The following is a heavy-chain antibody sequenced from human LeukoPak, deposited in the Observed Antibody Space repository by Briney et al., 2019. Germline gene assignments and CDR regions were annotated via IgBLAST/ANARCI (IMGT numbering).Heavy chain of an antibody. Sequence: GGSLRLSCAASGFTFSSYAMSWVRQAPGKGLEWVSAISGSGGSTYYADSVKGRFTISRDNSKNTLYLQMNSLRAEDTAVYYCARGRPDFWTNFYTYFLDSWGQGTLVTVSS. J-gene: IGHJ4*02. V-gene: IGHV3-23*01. CDR1: GFTFSSYA. CDR2: ISGSGGST. D-gene: IGHD3/OR15-3a*01. CDR3: ARGRPDFWTNFYTYFLDS.